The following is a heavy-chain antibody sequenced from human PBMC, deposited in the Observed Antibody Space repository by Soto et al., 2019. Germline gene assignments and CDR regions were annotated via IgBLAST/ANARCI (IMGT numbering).Heavy chain of an antibody. CDR3: ANVPIWCSSTSCYTEGFDY. Sequence: GGSLRLSCTASGFTFSDHAMSWVRQPPGKGLEWVSVISAGGSTYYADSVKGRFTVSRANSKNTLYLQMNSLRAEDTAVYYCANVPIWCSSTSCYTEGFDYWGQGTLVTVSS. D-gene: IGHD2-2*02. CDR2: ISAGGST. J-gene: IGHJ4*02. V-gene: IGHV3-23*01. CDR1: GFTFSDHA.